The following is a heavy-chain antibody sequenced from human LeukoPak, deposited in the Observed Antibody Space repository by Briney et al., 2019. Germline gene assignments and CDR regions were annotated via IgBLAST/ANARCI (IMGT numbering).Heavy chain of an antibody. J-gene: IGHJ4*02. CDR1: GDSISCCY. Sequence: SETLSLTCAVSGDSISCCYWTWIRQSADKGLEWIGRVFVSGSTNYNPSLQGRVTMSVDRSRSQFSLRLRSATAADTAVYYCVRQGYNYGAFNAWGQGTLVTVSS. CDR3: VRQGYNYGAFNA. CDR2: VFVSGST. V-gene: IGHV4-4*07. D-gene: IGHD5-18*01.